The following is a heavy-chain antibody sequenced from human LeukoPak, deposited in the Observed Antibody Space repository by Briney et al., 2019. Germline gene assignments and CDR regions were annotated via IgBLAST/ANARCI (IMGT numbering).Heavy chain of an antibody. Sequence: GGSVKVSCTASGYTFTSYGISWVRQAPGQGLEWMGRITPILDAADYAPTLQGRVTITADKSTSTAYMELSSLKSEDTTVYYSERPEEIDEEMDDAFAIWGQGTMVTVSS. V-gene: IGHV1-69*10. J-gene: IGHJ3*02. CDR2: ITPILDAA. CDR1: GYTFTSYG. D-gene: IGHD5-24*01. CDR3: ERPEEIDEEMDDAFAI.